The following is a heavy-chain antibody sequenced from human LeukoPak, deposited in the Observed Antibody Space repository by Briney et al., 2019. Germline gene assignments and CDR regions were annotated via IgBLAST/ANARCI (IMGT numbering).Heavy chain of an antibody. CDR3: ASYGSGSLYYFDY. CDR1: GFTFSSYA. CDR2: ISGSGGST. V-gene: IGHV3-23*01. D-gene: IGHD3-10*01. Sequence: GGSLRLSCAASGFTFSSYAMSWVRQAPGKGLEWVSAISGSGGSTYYADSVKGRFTISRDNSKNTLYLQMNSLRAEDTAVYYCASYGSGSLYYFDYWGQGALVTVSS. J-gene: IGHJ4*02.